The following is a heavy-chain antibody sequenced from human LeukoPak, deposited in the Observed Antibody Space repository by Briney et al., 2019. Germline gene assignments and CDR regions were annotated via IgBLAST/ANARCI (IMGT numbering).Heavy chain of an antibody. CDR1: GFTFSSYA. Sequence: PGGSLRLSCAASGFTFSSYAMSWVRQAPGKGLEWVSAISGSGGSTYYADSVKGRFTISRDNSKNTLYLQMNSLRAEDTAVYYCAKLPQAGHDILTGYHLFDYWGQGTLVTVSS. V-gene: IGHV3-23*01. D-gene: IGHD3-9*01. CDR3: AKLPQAGHDILTGYHLFDY. CDR2: ISGSGGST. J-gene: IGHJ4*02.